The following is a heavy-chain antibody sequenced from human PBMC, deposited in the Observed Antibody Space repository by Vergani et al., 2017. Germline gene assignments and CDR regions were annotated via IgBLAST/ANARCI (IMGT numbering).Heavy chain of an antibody. CDR2: IIPVFGTV. J-gene: IGHJ6*02. Sequence: QVQLVQSGAEVKKPGSSVKVSCKASGGTFSSYAISWVRQAPGQGLEWMGGIIPVFGTVNYAQKFQGRVTMTAYKSTSTAYMELSSLRSEDTAVYYCARKDRHSHYGMDVWGQGTTVTVSS. D-gene: IGHD2-15*01. CDR1: GGTFSSYA. CDR3: ARKDRHSHYGMDV. V-gene: IGHV1-69*06.